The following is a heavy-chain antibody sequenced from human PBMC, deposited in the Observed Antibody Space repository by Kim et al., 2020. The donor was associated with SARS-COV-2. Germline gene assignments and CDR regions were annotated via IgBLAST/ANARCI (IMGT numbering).Heavy chain of an antibody. Sequence: GGSLRLSCAASGFTFSSYGMHWVRQAPGKGLEWVAVISYNGSNKYYADSVKGRFTISRDNSKNTLYLQMNSLRAEDTAVYYCANAWVPDCWGQGTLVTVSS. V-gene: IGHV3-30*18. D-gene: IGHD1-1*01. J-gene: IGHJ4*02. CDR2: ISYNGSNK. CDR1: GFTFSSYG. CDR3: ANAWVPDC.